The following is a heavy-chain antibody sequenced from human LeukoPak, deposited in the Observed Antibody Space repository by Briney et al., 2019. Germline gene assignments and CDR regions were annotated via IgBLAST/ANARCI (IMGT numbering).Heavy chain of an antibody. J-gene: IGHJ4*02. CDR2: ISYDGNDN. V-gene: IGHV3-30*04. D-gene: IGHD1-1*01. CDR1: GFTFSRIA. CDR3: ARNEYDDYSFDY. Sequence: GRSLRLSCGASGFTFSRIAMHWVRQAPGKGLEWVAVISYDGNDNYYADSVKGRFTISRDNSKNTLYLQLNSLRTDDTAVYYCARNEYDDYSFDYWGQGTLVTVSS.